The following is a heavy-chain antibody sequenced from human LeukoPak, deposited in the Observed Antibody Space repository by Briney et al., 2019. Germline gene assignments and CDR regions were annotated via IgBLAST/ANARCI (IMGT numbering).Heavy chain of an antibody. Sequence: PGGSLRLSCSASGFTFSNYAMHWVRQAPGKGLEYVSAISSNGGSTYYAESVKGRFTISRDNSKNTLYLQMSSLRAEDTAVYYCARDRGYNYGYGFFFDYWGQGTLVTVSS. V-gene: IGHV3-64D*09. CDR3: ARDRGYNYGYGFFFDY. J-gene: IGHJ4*02. CDR1: GFTFSNYA. D-gene: IGHD5-18*01. CDR2: ISSNGGST.